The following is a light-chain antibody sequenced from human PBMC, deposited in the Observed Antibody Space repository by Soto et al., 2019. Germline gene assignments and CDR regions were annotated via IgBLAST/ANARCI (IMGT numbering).Light chain of an antibody. V-gene: IGKV3-11*01. Sequence: EIVMTQSPSTLSLSPGDRVTLSCRASQTISGLLALYQQRPGEPARLLIYDTAYRSTGIPARISSSGAGTDFTTTISSREHADFGVYYYQQHHNWPFTFGQGTKVEIK. J-gene: IGKJ1*01. CDR1: QTISGL. CDR3: QQHHNWPFT. CDR2: DTA.